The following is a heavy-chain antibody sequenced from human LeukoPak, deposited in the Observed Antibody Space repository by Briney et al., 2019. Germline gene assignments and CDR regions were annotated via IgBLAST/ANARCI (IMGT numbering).Heavy chain of an antibody. Sequence: GGSLRLSCAASGFTFSSYAMRWVRQAPGKGLEWVAVISHDGSNKYYADSVKGRFTISRDNSKNTLYLQMNSLRAEDTAVYYCARDRGYGDSTTYYFDYWGQGTLVTVSS. CDR1: GFTFSSYA. V-gene: IGHV3-30-3*01. CDR2: ISHDGSNK. D-gene: IGHD4-17*01. J-gene: IGHJ4*02. CDR3: ARDRGYGDSTTYYFDY.